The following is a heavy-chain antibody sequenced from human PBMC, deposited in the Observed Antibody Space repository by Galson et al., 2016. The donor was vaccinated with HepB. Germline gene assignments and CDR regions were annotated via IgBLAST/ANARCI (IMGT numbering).Heavy chain of an antibody. J-gene: IGHJ4*02. V-gene: IGHV6-1*01. Sequence: CAISGDSVSSDRAAWNWIRQSPSRGLEWLGRTYYRSKWYNDYAISVKSRITINPDTSRNQFSLQLNSVTPEDTAVYYCARDLVYCTNDVCCIMVDFWGQGTLVTVSS. CDR1: GDSVSSDRAA. CDR3: ARDLVYCTNDVCCIMVDF. D-gene: IGHD2-8*01. CDR2: TYYRSKWYN.